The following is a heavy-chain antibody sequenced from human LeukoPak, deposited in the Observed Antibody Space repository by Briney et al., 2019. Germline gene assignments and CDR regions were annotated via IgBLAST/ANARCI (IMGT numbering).Heavy chain of an antibody. Sequence: PGRSLRLSCAASGFTFSTFAMHWVRQAPGKGLEWEAVMSYDGSNKDHADSVKGRFTISRDNSKNTLYLQMNSLRAEDTAVYYCAKSAEGGYYDSSGYQFDYWGQGTLVTVSS. D-gene: IGHD3-22*01. CDR1: GFTFSTFA. CDR3: AKSAEGGYYDSSGYQFDY. J-gene: IGHJ4*02. V-gene: IGHV3-30-3*02. CDR2: MSYDGSNK.